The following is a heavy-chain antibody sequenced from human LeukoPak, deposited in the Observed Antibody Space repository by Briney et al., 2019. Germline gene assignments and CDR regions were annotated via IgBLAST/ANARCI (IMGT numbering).Heavy chain of an antibody. Sequence: SETLSLTCTVSGGSISSYYWSWIRQPPGKGLEWIGYIYYSGSTNYNPSLKSRVTISVDTSKNQFSLKLSSVTAADTAMYYCARCDSSSWPPDYWGQGTLVTVSS. CDR1: GGSISSYY. CDR3: ARCDSSSWPPDY. J-gene: IGHJ4*02. D-gene: IGHD6-13*01. CDR2: IYYSGST. V-gene: IGHV4-59*01.